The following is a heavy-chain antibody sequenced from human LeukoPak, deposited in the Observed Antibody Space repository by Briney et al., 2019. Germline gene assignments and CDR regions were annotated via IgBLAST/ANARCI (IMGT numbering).Heavy chain of an antibody. J-gene: IGHJ4*02. CDR1: GYTFTGYY. CDR2: INPNSGGT. CDR3: AIEHFAGSLLDY. Sequence: GASMKVSCKASGYTFTGYYMHWVRQAPGQGLEWMGWINPNSGGTNYAQKFQGRVTMTRDTSISTAYMELSRLRSDDTAVYYCAIEHFAGSLLDYWGQGTLVTVSS. V-gene: IGHV1-2*02. D-gene: IGHD1/OR15-1a*01.